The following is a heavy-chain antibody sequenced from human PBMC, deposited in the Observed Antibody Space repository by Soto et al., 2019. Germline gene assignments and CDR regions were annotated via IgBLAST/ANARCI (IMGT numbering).Heavy chain of an antibody. J-gene: IGHJ4*02. V-gene: IGHV3-7*01. Sequence: EVQLVESGGDLVQPGGSLRLSCAASGFTFSGYWMAWVRQAPGKGLEWVANIKQDGSVKYYVDSLKGRFTISRDNAKNSLYLQMASLRAEDTAVYFCATESYYHWQYWGQGTLVTVSS. CDR3: ATESYYHWQY. CDR1: GFTFSGYW. CDR2: IKQDGSVK. D-gene: IGHD3-9*01.